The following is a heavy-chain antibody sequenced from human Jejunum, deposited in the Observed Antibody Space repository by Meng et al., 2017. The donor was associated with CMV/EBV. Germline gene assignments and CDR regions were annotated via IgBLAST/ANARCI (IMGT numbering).Heavy chain of an antibody. CDR1: W. CDR3: ARCGITVFGVVIIDCYGMDV. Sequence: WVSWDRQGRGKGLEWVGNINKDGSDTYYVESVRGRFSISRDNAKNSLYLQMSSLRAEDTAVYFCARCGITVFGVVIIDCYGMDVWGQGTTVTVSS. J-gene: IGHJ6*02. D-gene: IGHD3-3*01. CDR2: INKDGSDT. V-gene: IGHV3-7*01.